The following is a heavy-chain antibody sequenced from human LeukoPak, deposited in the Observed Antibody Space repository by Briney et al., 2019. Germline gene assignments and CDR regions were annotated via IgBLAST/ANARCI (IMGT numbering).Heavy chain of an antibody. D-gene: IGHD6-6*01. CDR3: AKDDVAAFDTWWMDV. CDR1: GFTFSNFA. Sequence: GGSLRLSCAASGFTFSNFAMSWVRQAPGKGLEWVSAISGSGGSVYYADSVKGRFTISRDNSKNTLYLQMNSLRAEDTAVYSCAKDDVAAFDTWWMDVWGKGTTVTVSS. CDR2: ISGSGGSV. V-gene: IGHV3-23*01. J-gene: IGHJ6*04.